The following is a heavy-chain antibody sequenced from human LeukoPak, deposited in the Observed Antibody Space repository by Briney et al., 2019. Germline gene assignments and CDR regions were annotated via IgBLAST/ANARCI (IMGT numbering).Heavy chain of an antibody. J-gene: IGHJ4*02. D-gene: IGHD1-26*01. CDR2: IYRDGTT. Sequence: GGSLRLSCAASGFTFSSNYMSWVRQAPGKGLEWVSVIYRDGTTYYADSVKGRFTISRDNSKNTVYLQMNSLRAEDTAVFYCASSTEWEPIRDYWGPGTLVTASS. V-gene: IGHV3-53*01. CDR1: GFTFSSNY. CDR3: ASSTEWEPIRDY.